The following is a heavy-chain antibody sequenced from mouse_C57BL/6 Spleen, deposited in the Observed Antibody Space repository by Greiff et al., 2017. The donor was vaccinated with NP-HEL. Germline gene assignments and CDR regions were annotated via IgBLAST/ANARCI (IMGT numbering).Heavy chain of an antibody. CDR2: IFPGSGST. Sequence: VKLMESGPELVKPGASVKISCKASGYTFTDYYINWVKQRPGQGLEWIGWIFPGSGSTYYNEKFKGKATLTVDKSSSTAYMLLSSLTSEDSAVYFCARGLYDGYYIYAMDYWGQGTSVTVSS. J-gene: IGHJ4*01. CDR3: ARGLYDGYYIYAMDY. V-gene: IGHV1-75*01. D-gene: IGHD2-3*01. CDR1: GYTFTDYY.